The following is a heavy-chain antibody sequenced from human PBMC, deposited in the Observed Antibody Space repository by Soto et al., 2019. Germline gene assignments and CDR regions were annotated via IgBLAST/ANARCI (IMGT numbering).Heavy chain of an antibody. CDR1: GYSFTSYW. CDR3: ARHMGSYDFWSGYEGYYYYGMDV. Sequence: GESLKISCKGSGYSFTSYWISWVRQMPGKGLEWMGRIDPSDSYTSYSPSFQGHVTISADKSISTAYLQWSSLKASDTAMYYCARHMGSYDFWSGYEGYYYYGMDVWGQGTTVTVSS. V-gene: IGHV5-10-1*01. J-gene: IGHJ6*02. D-gene: IGHD3-3*01. CDR2: IDPSDSYT.